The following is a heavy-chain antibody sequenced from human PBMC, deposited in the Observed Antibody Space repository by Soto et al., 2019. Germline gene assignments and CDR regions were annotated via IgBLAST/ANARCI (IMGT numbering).Heavy chain of an antibody. D-gene: IGHD3-9*01. CDR1: GGSFSSYY. Sequence: KTSETLSLTCTVSGGSFSSYYWSWIRQPPGKGLEWIGEINHSGSTNYNPSLKSRVTISVDTSKNQFSLKLSSVTAADTAVYYCARGALTYYDILTGYYPIGWFDPWGQGTLVTVSS. V-gene: IGHV4-34*01. J-gene: IGHJ5*02. CDR2: INHSGST. CDR3: ARGALTYYDILTGYYPIGWFDP.